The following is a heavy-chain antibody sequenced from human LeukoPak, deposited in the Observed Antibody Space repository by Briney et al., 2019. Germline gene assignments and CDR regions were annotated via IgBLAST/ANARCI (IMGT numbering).Heavy chain of an antibody. CDR2: IYNSGST. V-gene: IGHV4-59*01. CDR3: ARGAGPYYYDRNSYKSV. D-gene: IGHD3-9*01. J-gene: IGHJ4*02. CDR1: GGSISSYY. Sequence: SGTLSLTCTVSGGSISSYYWSWIRQPPGKGLEWIGHIYNSGSTNYNPSLKSRVTISVDTSKNQFSLKLSSVTAADTAVYYCARGAGPYYYDRNSYKSVWGQGALVTVSS.